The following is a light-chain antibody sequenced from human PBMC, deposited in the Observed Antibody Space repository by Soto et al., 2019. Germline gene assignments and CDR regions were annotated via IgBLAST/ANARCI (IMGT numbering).Light chain of an antibody. Sequence: DIQMTQSPSTLSGSVGDRVTITCRASQTISSWLAWYQQKPGKAPKLLIYKASTLKSGVPSRFSGSGSGTEFTLTISVLQPEDSATYYCQQTYKTPLTFGQGTKVDI. V-gene: IGKV1-5*03. CDR2: KAS. J-gene: IGKJ1*01. CDR1: QTISSW. CDR3: QQTYKTPLT.